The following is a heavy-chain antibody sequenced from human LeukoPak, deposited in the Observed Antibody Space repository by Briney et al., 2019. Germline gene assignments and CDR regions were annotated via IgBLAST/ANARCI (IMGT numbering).Heavy chain of an antibody. CDR2: IYYSGST. V-gene: IGHV4-31*11. J-gene: IGHJ5*02. CDR1: GGSFSGYY. D-gene: IGHD1-7*01. CDR3: ARGGITGTKGFGNWFDP. Sequence: KASETLSLTCAVYGGSFSGYYWSWIRQHPGKGLEWIGYIYYSGSTYYNPSLKSRVTISVDTSKNQFSLKLSSVTAADTAVYYCARGGITGTKGFGNWFDPWGQGTLVTVSS.